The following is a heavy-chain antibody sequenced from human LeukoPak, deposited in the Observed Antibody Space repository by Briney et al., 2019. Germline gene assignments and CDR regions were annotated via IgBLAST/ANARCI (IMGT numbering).Heavy chain of an antibody. CDR2: VDHIGNA. D-gene: IGHD2-15*01. CDR3: ARGRAIQYRVMTEGMVAALDY. V-gene: IGHV4-34*01. J-gene: IGHJ4*02. CDR1: GASFNSFY. Sequence: PSETLSLTCAVSGASFNSFYWNWIRQSAGKGLEWIGDVDHIGNADYNPSLKSRVTISVDTAKNQFSLTLRSVTAADTAVYYCARGRAIQYRVMTEGMVAALDYWGQGTLVTVPS.